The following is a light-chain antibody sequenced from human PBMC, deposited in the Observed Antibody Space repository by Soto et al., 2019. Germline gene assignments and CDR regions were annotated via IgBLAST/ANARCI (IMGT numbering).Light chain of an antibody. J-gene: IGLJ3*02. V-gene: IGLV2-14*01. Sequence: QSALTQPASVSGSPGQSITISCTGTSSDIGAYNYVSWYQQHPGKAPTLMIYEVGNRPSGASNRFSGSKSGNTASLTISGLQAEDEADYYCSSYTTSSTWVFGGVTKVTVL. CDR1: SSDIGAYNY. CDR2: EVG. CDR3: SSYTTSSTWV.